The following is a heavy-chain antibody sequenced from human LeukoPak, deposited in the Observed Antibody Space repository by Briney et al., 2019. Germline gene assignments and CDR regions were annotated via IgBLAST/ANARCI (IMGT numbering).Heavy chain of an antibody. J-gene: IGHJ4*02. Sequence: SVKVSCKASGGTFSSYAISWVGQAPGQGLEWMGGIIPIVGTANYAQKFQGRVTITADKSTSTAYMELSSLRCEDTAVYYWARTSSRALYCVDYGGQGTLVSVAS. CDR3: ARTSSRALYCVDY. V-gene: IGHV1-69*06. D-gene: IGHD2-2*02. CDR2: IIPIVGTA. CDR1: GGTFSSYA.